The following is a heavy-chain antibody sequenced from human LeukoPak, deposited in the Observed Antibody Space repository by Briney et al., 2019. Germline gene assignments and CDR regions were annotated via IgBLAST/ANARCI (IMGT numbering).Heavy chain of an antibody. CDR1: GFTFEDYA. CDR2: IYSDGSRT. Sequence: PGGSLRLSCAASGFTFEDYAMHWVRQAPGKGLVWVSRIYSDGSRTSYADSVKGRFTTSRDNAKNTMYLQMNSLRAEDTAVYYCARDNSYGMDVWGQGTTVTVSS. J-gene: IGHJ6*02. V-gene: IGHV3-74*03. CDR3: ARDNSYGMDV.